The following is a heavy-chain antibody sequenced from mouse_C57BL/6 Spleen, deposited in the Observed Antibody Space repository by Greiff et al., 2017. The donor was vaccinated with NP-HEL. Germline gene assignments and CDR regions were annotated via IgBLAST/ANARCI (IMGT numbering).Heavy chain of an antibody. J-gene: IGHJ3*01. V-gene: IGHV1-4*01. CDR3: SPRLAY. Sequence: VQVVESGAELARPGASVKMSCKASGYTFTSYTMHWVKQRPGQGLEWIGYINPSSGYTKYNQKFKDKATLTADKSSSTAYMQLSSLTSEDSAVYYCSPRLAYWGQGTLVTVSA. CDR2: INPSSGYT. CDR1: GYTFTSYT.